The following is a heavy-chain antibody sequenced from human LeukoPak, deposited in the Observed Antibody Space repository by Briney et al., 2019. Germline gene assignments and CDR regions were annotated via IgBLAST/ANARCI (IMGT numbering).Heavy chain of an antibody. D-gene: IGHD5-18*01. V-gene: IGHV4-34*01. Sequence: SETLSLTCAVYGGSFSGYYWSWIRQPPGKGLEWIGEINHSGSTNYNPSLKSRVTISVDTSKNQFSLKLSSVTAADTAVYYCARHRRGYSYGNLGYYYYYGMDVWGQGTTVTVSS. J-gene: IGHJ6*02. CDR1: GGSFSGYY. CDR3: ARHRRGYSYGNLGYYYYYGMDV. CDR2: INHSGST.